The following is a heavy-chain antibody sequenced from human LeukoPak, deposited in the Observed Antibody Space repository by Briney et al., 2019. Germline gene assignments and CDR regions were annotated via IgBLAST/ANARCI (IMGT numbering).Heavy chain of an antibody. Sequence: SETLSLTCAVSGGSISSSNWWSWVRQPPGKGLEWIGEIYHSGSTNHNPSLKSRVTISVDKSKNQFSLKLSSVTAADTAVYYCARDRKDYDILTGYYRRSRYYYYGMDVWGKGTTVTVSS. CDR2: IYHSGST. D-gene: IGHD3-9*01. J-gene: IGHJ6*04. CDR3: ARDRKDYDILTGYYRRSRYYYYGMDV. CDR1: GGSISSSNW. V-gene: IGHV4-4*02.